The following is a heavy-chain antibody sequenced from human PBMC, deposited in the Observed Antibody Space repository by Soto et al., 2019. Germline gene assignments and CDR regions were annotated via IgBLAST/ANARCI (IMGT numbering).Heavy chain of an antibody. Sequence: PGGSLRLSCAASGFTFSNAWMSWVRQAPGKGLEWVGRIKSKTDGGTTDYAAPVKGRFTISRDDSKNTLYLQMNSLKTEDTAVYYCTTGGKYDSSGYYYVADPSFDYWGQGTLVTVSS. CDR2: IKSKTDGGTT. J-gene: IGHJ4*02. CDR3: TTGGKYDSSGYYYVADPSFDY. V-gene: IGHV3-15*01. D-gene: IGHD3-22*01. CDR1: GFTFSNAW.